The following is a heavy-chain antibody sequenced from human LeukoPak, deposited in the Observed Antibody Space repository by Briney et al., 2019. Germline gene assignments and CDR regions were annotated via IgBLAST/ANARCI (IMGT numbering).Heavy chain of an antibody. D-gene: IGHD1-26*01. Sequence: PSETLSLTCTVSGGSISRYYWSWLRQPPGKGLEWIGYIYYSGSTNYNPSLKSRVTMSVDTSKNQFSVKLSSVTTADTAVYYCARHDMDVAGGGLDYFDHWGRGTLVTASS. J-gene: IGHJ4*02. CDR1: GGSISRYY. CDR3: ARHDMDVAGGGLDYFDH. CDR2: IYYSGST. V-gene: IGHV4-59*08.